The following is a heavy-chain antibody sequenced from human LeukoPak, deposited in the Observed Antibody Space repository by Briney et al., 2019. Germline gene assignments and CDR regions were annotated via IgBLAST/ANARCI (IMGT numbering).Heavy chain of an antibody. CDR3: ARGRVVREPRDYYGMDV. V-gene: IGHV1-69*13. CDR1: GYSFTGYY. CDR2: IIPIFGTA. D-gene: IGHD3-10*01. Sequence: ASVKVSCKASGYSFTGYYIHWVRQAPGQGLEWMGGIIPIFGTANYAQKFQGRVTITADESTSTAYMELSSLRSEDTAVYYCARGRVVREPRDYYGMDVRGKGTTVTVSS. J-gene: IGHJ6*04.